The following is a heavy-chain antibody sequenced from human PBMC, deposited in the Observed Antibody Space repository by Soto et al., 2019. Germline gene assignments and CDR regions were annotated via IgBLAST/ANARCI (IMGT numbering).Heavy chain of an antibody. CDR1: GYXFTSYW. CDR3: ATSNGYSSWKNAFDI. D-gene: IGHD6-13*01. CDR2: IYPGDSDT. Sequence: EXLKIYCKCSGYXFTSYWLVWVRHMPGKGLEWMGIIYPGDSDTRYSPSFQRQVTISDDKSISTDYLQWSSMKASDTAMYYCATSNGYSSWKNAFDIWGQGTMLTVS. J-gene: IGHJ3*02. V-gene: IGHV5-51*01.